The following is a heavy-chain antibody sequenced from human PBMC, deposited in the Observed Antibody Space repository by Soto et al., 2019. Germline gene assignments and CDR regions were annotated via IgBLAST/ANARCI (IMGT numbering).Heavy chain of an antibody. CDR1: RGSISDYY. CDR3: ARVGSGGYSNNWFDP. D-gene: IGHD3-22*01. J-gene: IGHJ5*02. V-gene: IGHV4-59*01. Sequence: PSETLSLTCTVSRGSISDYYWGWIRQPPGKGLEWVGYFYDSGSTKYNPSLKSRVTISVDTSKNQIPLEMKSVTVADTAVYYCARVGSGGYSNNWFDPWGQGTLVTVSS. CDR2: FYDSGST.